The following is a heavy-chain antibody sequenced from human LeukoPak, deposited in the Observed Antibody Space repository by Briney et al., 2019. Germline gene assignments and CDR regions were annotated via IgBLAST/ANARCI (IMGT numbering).Heavy chain of an antibody. D-gene: IGHD3-10*02. CDR3: AKEVFGEYYDGFDY. J-gene: IGHJ4*02. V-gene: IGHV3-23*01. CDR2: ISVNGVTT. Sequence: GGSLRLSCAASGFTFSSYAMSWVRQAPGEGLEWVSRISVNGVTTYYADSVKGRFTISRDNSRNMLFLQMNSLRAEDTAVYYCAKEVFGEYYDGFDYWGQGTLVTVSS. CDR1: GFTFSSYA.